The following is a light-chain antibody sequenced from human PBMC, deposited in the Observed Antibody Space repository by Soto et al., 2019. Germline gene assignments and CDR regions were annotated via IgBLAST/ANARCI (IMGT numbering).Light chain of an antibody. CDR3: QQYHSDPIT. J-gene: IGKJ5*01. V-gene: IGKV4-1*01. CDR2: WAS. Sequence: DLVLTPSPDSLSVSLGERATINCTSSQSVLYSSNNKNYLAWFQQKPGQPPKLLIYWASTRGSGVPDRFSGSGSGTDFTLTISNLQAEDVAVYYCQQYHSDPITFGQGTRLEIK. CDR1: QSVLYSSNNKNY.